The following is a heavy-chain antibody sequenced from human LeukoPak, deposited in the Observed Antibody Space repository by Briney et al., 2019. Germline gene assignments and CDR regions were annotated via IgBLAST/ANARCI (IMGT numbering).Heavy chain of an antibody. D-gene: IGHD3-22*01. Sequence: SVKVPCKASGGTFSSYAISWVRQAPGQGLEWMGGIIPIFGTANYAQKFQGRVTITADESTSTAYMELSSLRSEDTAVYYCASKMVGYSDYYGMDVWGQGTTVTVSS. CDR3: ASKMVGYSDYYGMDV. V-gene: IGHV1-69*13. CDR2: IIPIFGTA. CDR1: GGTFSSYA. J-gene: IGHJ6*02.